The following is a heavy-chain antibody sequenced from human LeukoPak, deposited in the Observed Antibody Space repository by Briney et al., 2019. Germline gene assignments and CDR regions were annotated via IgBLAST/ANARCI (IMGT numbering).Heavy chain of an antibody. CDR3: ARGKASGGYSGYGLDAFDI. V-gene: IGHV3-33*01. Sequence: PGRSLRLSCAASGFIFSSYGMHWVRQAPGKGLEWVALIWFDGSNEYYVDSVKGRFTISRDNSQHTLYLQMTNLRPEDTAVYYCARGKASGGYSGYGLDAFDIWGQGTMVTVSS. D-gene: IGHD5-12*01. CDR2: IWFDGSNE. J-gene: IGHJ3*02. CDR1: GFIFSSYG.